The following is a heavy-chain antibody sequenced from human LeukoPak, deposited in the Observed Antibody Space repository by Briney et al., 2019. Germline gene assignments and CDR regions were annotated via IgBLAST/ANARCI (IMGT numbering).Heavy chain of an antibody. CDR1: GFTFSSYG. Sequence: GGSLRLSCAASGFTFSSYGMTWVRQAPGKGLEWVSYISSSSSTIYYADSVKGRFTISRDNAKNSLHLEMNSLRAEDTAVYYCARDKIVGATHFDSWGQGTLVTVSS. CDR3: ARDKIVGATHFDS. CDR2: ISSSSSTI. J-gene: IGHJ4*02. D-gene: IGHD1-26*01. V-gene: IGHV3-48*04.